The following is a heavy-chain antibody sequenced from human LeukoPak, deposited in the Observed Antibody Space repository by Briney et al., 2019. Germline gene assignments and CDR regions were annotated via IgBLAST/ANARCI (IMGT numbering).Heavy chain of an antibody. Sequence: SVKVSCKASGGTFSSYAISSVRQAPGEGLEWMGGIIPIFGTANYAQKFQGRVTITADESTSTAYMGLSSLRSEDTAVYYCARAPSFSGYDFWSGYFYWGQGTLVTVSS. J-gene: IGHJ4*02. V-gene: IGHV1-69*13. CDR3: ARAPSFSGYDFWSGYFY. CDR2: IIPIFGTA. CDR1: GGTFSSYA. D-gene: IGHD3-3*01.